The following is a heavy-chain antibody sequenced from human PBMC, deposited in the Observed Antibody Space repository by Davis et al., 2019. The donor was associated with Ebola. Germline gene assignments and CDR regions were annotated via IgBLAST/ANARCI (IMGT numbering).Heavy chain of an antibody. CDR2: ISAYNGNT. J-gene: IGHJ4*02. CDR1: GYTFTAFY. D-gene: IGHD3-10*01. V-gene: IGHV1-18*04. Sequence: ASVKVSCKASGYTFTAFYVHWVRQAPGQGLEWMGWISAYNGNTNYAQKLQGRVTMTTDTSTSTAYMELRSLRSDDTAVYYCARGPPTIPYPRDYWGQGTLVTVSS. CDR3: ARGPPTIPYPRDY.